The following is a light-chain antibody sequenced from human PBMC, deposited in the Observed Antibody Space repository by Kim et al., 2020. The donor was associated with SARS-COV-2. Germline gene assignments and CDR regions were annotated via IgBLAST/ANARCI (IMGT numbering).Light chain of an antibody. Sequence: VSTAQTASIACSGDKLGDKYACWYQQKPGQSPGLVIYQDSKRPSGIPERFSGSNSGNTATLTISGTQAMDEADYYCQAWDSSHYVFGTGTKVTVL. J-gene: IGLJ1*01. V-gene: IGLV3-1*01. CDR1: KLGDKY. CDR2: QDS. CDR3: QAWDSSHYV.